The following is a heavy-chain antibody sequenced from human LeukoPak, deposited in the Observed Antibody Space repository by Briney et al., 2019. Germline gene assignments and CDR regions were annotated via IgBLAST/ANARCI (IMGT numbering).Heavy chain of an antibody. Sequence: SETLSLTCTVSGGSISSGGYYWSWIRQHPGKGLEWIGYIYYSGSTYYNPSLKSRVTISVDTSKNQFSLKLSSVTAADTAVYYCARTPFSVDRPLFWGQGTLVTVSS. CDR2: IYYSGST. CDR1: GGSISSGGYY. J-gene: IGHJ4*02. V-gene: IGHV4-31*03. D-gene: IGHD5-12*01. CDR3: ARTPFSVDRPLF.